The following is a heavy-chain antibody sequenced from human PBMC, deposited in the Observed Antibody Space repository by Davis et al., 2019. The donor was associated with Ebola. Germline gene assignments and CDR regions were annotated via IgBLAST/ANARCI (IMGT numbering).Heavy chain of an antibody. CDR2: MYTGGST. CDR1: GYPISSGYY. D-gene: IGHD3-22*01. CDR3: ARDRHDTSGYGF. Sequence: SETLSLTCTVSGYPISSGYYCGWIRQPAGKGLEWIGHMYTGGSTNYNTSLKSRVTISADTAKNQFFLKLSSVTAADTAIYYCARDRHDTSGYGFWGQGTLVTVSS. V-gene: IGHV4-61*09. J-gene: IGHJ4*02.